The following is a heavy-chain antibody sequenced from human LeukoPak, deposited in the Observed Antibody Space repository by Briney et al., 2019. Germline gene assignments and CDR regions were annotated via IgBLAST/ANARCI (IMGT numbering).Heavy chain of an antibody. J-gene: IGHJ4*02. CDR3: AKVSTRTTVTLPPFDY. CDR1: GFTFSSYA. Sequence: GGSLRLSCAASGFTFSSYAMSWVRQAPGKELEWVSAISGSGGSTYYADSVKGRFTISRDNSKNTLYLQMNSLRAEDTAVYYCAKVSTRTTVTLPPFDYWGQGTLVTVSS. CDR2: ISGSGGST. V-gene: IGHV3-23*01. D-gene: IGHD4-17*01.